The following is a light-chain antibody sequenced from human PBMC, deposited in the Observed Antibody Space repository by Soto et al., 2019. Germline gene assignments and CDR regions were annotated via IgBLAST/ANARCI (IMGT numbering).Light chain of an antibody. J-gene: IGKJ4*01. CDR2: GVS. Sequence: GMSQSPATLSVYPGERATLSCRASQSVTSNLAWYQQKPGQAPRLLMYGVSTRATGIPARFGGSGSATEFTLTISSLQSEDFAVYYCQQYSQWPLTFGGGTKV. CDR3: QQYSQWPLT. V-gene: IGKV3-15*01. CDR1: QSVTSN.